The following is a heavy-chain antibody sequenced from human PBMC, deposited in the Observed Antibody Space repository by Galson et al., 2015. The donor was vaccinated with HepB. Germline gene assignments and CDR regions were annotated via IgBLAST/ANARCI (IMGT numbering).Heavy chain of an antibody. Sequence: SVKVSCKASGYTFTSYGISWVRQAPGQGLEWMGWISAYNGNTNYAQKLQGRVTMTTDTSTSTAYMELRSLRSDDTAVYYCARAERSQGTIYPDYWGQGTLVTVSS. V-gene: IGHV1-18*01. CDR2: ISAYNGNT. J-gene: IGHJ4*02. CDR3: ARAERSQGTIYPDY. CDR1: GYTFTSYG. D-gene: IGHD3-3*01.